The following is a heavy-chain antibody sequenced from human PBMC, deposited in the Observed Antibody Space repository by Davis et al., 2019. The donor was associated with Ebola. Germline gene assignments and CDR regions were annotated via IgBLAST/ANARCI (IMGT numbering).Heavy chain of an antibody. CDR2: IVVGSGNT. V-gene: IGHV1-58*01. Sequence: AASVKVSCKASGFTFTSSAVQWVRQARGQRLEWIGWIVVGSGNTNYAQKFQERVTITRDMSTSTADMELSSLRSEDTAVYYCAADPHYYYYYGRDVWGQGTTVTVSS. CDR3: AADPHYYYYYGRDV. J-gene: IGHJ6*02. CDR1: GFTFTSSA.